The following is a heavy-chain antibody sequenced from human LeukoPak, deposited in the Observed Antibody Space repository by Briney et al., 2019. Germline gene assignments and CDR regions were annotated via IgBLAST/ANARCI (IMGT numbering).Heavy chain of an antibody. Sequence: ASVKVSCKASGYTFTSYGISWVRQAPGQGLEWMGWISAYNGNTNYAQKLQGRVTMTTDTSTSTAYMELRSLRSDDTAVYYCARRVGYNWNYGLYYYYYMDVWGKGTTVTVSS. CDR2: ISAYNGNT. V-gene: IGHV1-18*01. CDR3: ARRVGYNWNYGLYYYYYMDV. D-gene: IGHD1-7*01. J-gene: IGHJ6*03. CDR1: GYTFTSYG.